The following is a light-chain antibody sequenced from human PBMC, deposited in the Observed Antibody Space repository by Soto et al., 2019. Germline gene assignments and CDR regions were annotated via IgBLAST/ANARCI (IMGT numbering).Light chain of an antibody. J-gene: IGLJ1*01. CDR3: SSYAGPNTVGV. CDR2: EVN. Sequence: QSVLTQPPSASGSPGQSVTISCIGTSSDVGGNNYVSWYQQHPGKAPKLMIYEVNKRPSGVLDRFSGSKSGNTASLTVSGLQAEDEADYYCSSYAGPNTVGVFGTGT. V-gene: IGLV2-8*01. CDR1: SSDVGGNNY.